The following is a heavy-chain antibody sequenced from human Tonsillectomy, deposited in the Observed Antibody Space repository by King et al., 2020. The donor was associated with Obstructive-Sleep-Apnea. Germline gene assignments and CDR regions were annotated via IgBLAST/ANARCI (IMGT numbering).Heavy chain of an antibody. J-gene: IGHJ4*02. CDR2: ISSSSSYI. Sequence: VQLVESGGGLVKPGGSLRLSCAASGFTFSSYSMNWVRQAPGKGLEWVSSISSSSSYIYCADSVKGRFTISRDNAKNSLYLQMNSLRAEDTAVYYCARPMGAYCSGGSCYSGTPGFDYWGQGTLVTVSS. CDR3: ARPMGAYCSGGSCYSGTPGFDY. V-gene: IGHV3-21*01. D-gene: IGHD2-15*01. CDR1: GFTFSSYS.